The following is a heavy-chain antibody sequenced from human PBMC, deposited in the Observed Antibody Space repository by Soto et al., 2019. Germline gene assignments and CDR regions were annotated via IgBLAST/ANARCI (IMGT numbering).Heavy chain of an antibody. J-gene: IGHJ3*02. Sequence: EVQLVESGGGLVQPGQSLRVSCAASGFSFSSYSMNWVRQAPGKGLEWISYISSSKTYIGYADSVKGRFTISKDNAKNSLSLQMSSLRDEDTAVYYCVRDSGWAFDIWGLGTMVTVSS. D-gene: IGHD6-19*01. V-gene: IGHV3-48*02. CDR3: VRDSGWAFDI. CDR1: GFSFSSYS. CDR2: ISSSKTYI.